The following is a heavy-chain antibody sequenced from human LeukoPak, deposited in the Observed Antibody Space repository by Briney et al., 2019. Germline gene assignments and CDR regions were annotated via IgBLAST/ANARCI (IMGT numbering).Heavy chain of an antibody. V-gene: IGHV1-46*01. CDR2: INPSGGGT. J-gene: IGHJ4*02. CDR3: AREYVGGRSGELGY. D-gene: IGHD3-10*01. CDR1: GYTFTSYY. Sequence: GASVKVSCTASGYTFTSYYMHWVRQAPGQRREWMGVINPSGGGTTYAQKFQGRVTMTRDTSTSTVYMELSSLRSEDTAVYYCAREYVGGRSGELGYWGQGTLVTVSS.